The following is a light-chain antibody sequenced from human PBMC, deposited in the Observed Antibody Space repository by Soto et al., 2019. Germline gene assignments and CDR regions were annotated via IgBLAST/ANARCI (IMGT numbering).Light chain of an antibody. V-gene: IGKV1-12*01. Sequence: DIQMTQSPASVPASVGARVTITCRTGQHSSTYLAWYQQKPGEAPKLLISAASSLVSGVPSRFSGSGSGTDFTLTISRLQPEDFSTYYCQQANSFPFTGGGGTKVDIK. J-gene: IGKJ4*01. CDR3: QQANSFPFT. CDR2: AAS. CDR1: QHSSTY.